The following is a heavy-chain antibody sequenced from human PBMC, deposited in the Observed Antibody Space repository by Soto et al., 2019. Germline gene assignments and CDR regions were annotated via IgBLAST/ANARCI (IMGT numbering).Heavy chain of an antibody. CDR3: ASRDNSSHFDWLLYPSWYYYGMDV. Sequence: GAAVKVSCKASGYTFTSYDINWVRQATGQGFEYLGWMNPNSGNTGYVKKFQGRVTITADKSTSTAYMELSSLRSEVTAVYYCASRDNSSHFDWLLYPSWYYYGMDVWGQGTTVTVSS. D-gene: IGHD3-9*01. CDR2: MNPNSGNT. J-gene: IGHJ6*02. V-gene: IGHV1-8*01. CDR1: GYTFTSYD.